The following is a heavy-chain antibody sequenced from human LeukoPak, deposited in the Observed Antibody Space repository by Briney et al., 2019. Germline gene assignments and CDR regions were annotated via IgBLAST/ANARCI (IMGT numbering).Heavy chain of an antibody. J-gene: IGHJ4*02. CDR1: GFTFSSYG. Sequence: QPGRSLRLSCAASGFTFSSYGMHWVRQAPGKGLEWVAVLWYDGSNKYYADSVKGRFTISRDNSKNTLYLQMNSLRAEGTDGYYCARDSEGIAARRYFDYWGQGTLVTVSS. D-gene: IGHD6-6*01. CDR3: ARDSEGIAARRYFDY. V-gene: IGHV3-33*01. CDR2: LWYDGSNK.